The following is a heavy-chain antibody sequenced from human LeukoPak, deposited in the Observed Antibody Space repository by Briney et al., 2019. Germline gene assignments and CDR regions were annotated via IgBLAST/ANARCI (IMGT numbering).Heavy chain of an antibody. D-gene: IGHD3-10*01. V-gene: IGHV4-59*12. J-gene: IGHJ4*02. CDR2: IYYSGST. CDR1: GGSISSYY. Sequence: PSETLSLTCTVSGGSISSYYWSWIRQPPGKGLEWIGYIYYSGSTNYNPSLKSRVTISVDTSKNQFSLKLSSVTAADTAVYYCAQFHYGSGALFDYWGQGTLVTVSS. CDR3: AQFHYGSGALFDY.